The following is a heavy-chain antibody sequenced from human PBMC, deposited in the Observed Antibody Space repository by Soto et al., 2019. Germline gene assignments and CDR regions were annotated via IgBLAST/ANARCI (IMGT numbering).Heavy chain of an antibody. CDR3: ARETNDYSNGINWFDP. V-gene: IGHV1-69*13. CDR1: GGTFSSYA. J-gene: IGHJ5*02. CDR2: IIPIFGTA. D-gene: IGHD4-4*01. Sequence: ASVKVSCKASGGTFSSYAISWVRQAPGQGLEWMGGIIPIFGTANYAQKFQGRVTITADESTSTAYMELSSLRSEDTAVYYCARETNDYSNGINWFDPWGQGTLVTVSS.